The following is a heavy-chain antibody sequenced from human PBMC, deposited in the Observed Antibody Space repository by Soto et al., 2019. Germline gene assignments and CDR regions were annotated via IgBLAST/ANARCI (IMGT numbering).Heavy chain of an antibody. CDR3: TTDSYITSIIVRFDY. CDR2: VKSTTDGGTT. CDR1: GFTFSNAW. Sequence: EVRLVESGGGLVKPGGSLRLSCAASGFTFSNAWINWVRQAPGKGLECVGRVKSTTDGGTTDFAAPVKGRFAISRDDSKNMVYLEMNSLKTEDTGIYYCTTDSYITSIIVRFDYWGHGTLVTVSS. D-gene: IGHD3-22*01. V-gene: IGHV3-15*07. J-gene: IGHJ4*01.